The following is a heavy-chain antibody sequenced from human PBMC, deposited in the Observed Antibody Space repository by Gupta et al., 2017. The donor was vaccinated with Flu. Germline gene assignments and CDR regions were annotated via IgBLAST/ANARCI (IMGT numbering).Heavy chain of an antibody. Sequence: EVQLVQSGAEVKKPGESLKISCKGSGYSFPIYWIGWARQMPGKGLEWMGIIYPSDSDIRYSPSFQGQVTISADKSISTVYLQWNSLKASDTAMYYCVRPGVYGHSTLDYWGQGTLVTVSS. CDR3: VRPGVYGHSTLDY. J-gene: IGHJ4*02. D-gene: IGHD2-8*01. CDR1: GYSFPIYW. V-gene: IGHV5-51*03. CDR2: IYPSDSDI.